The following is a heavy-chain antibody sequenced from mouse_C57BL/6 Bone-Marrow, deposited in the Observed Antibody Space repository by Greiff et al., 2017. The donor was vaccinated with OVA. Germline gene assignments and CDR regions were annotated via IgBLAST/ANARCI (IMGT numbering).Heavy chain of an antibody. CDR1: GYTFTSYG. CDR2: IYPRSGNT. D-gene: IGHD2-3*01. J-gene: IGHJ4*01. Sequence: VKLMESGAELARPGASVKLSCKASGYTFTSYGISWVKQRTGQGLEWIGEIYPRSGNTYYNEKFKGKATLTADKSSSTAYMELRSLTSEDSAVYFCAGWYDGAYYYAMDYWGQGTSVTVSS. CDR3: AGWYDGAYYYAMDY. V-gene: IGHV1-81*01.